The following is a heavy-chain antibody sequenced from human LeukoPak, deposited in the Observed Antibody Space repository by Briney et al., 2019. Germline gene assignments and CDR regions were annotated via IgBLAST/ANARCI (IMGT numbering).Heavy chain of an antibody. CDR2: IYYSGRT. V-gene: IGHV4-30-4*07. CDR3: ARHGELAPYYYYYYYMDV. CDR1: GGSVGSDTYS. J-gene: IGHJ6*03. D-gene: IGHD2-21*01. Sequence: PSETLSLTCAVSGGSVGSDTYSWSWIRQPPGKGLEWIGYIYYSGRTYYNPSLKSRVTISVDTSKNQFSLKLTSVTAADTAVYYCARHGELAPYYYYYYYMDVWGKGTTVTISS.